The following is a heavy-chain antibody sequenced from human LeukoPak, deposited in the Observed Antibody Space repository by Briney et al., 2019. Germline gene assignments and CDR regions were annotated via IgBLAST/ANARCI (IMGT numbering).Heavy chain of an antibody. J-gene: IGHJ4*02. V-gene: IGHV3-7*01. Sequence: GGSLRLSCAASGFTFSSYWMSWVRQAPGKGLEWVANIKQDGSEEYYVDSVKGRFTISRDNAKNSLYLQMTSLRAEDTAVYYCARGPREYCSSSSCFFDYWGQGSLVTVSS. CDR2: IKQDGSEE. CDR1: GFTFSSYW. CDR3: ARGPREYCSSSSCFFDY. D-gene: IGHD2-2*01.